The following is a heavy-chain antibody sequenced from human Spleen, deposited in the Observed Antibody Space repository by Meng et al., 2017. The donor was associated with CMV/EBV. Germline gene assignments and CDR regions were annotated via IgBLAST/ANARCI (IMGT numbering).Heavy chain of an antibody. J-gene: IGHJ5*02. Sequence: ASVKVSCKASGYTFSNYYIHWVRQAPGQGLEWMGVFNPSSSSTNYAQSFQGRVTMTRDTSTSTVYMDLRRLRSEDTAVYYCARDRVEMATIMDNWFDPWGQGTLVTVSS. V-gene: IGHV1-46*01. CDR2: FNPSSSST. CDR3: ARDRVEMATIMDNWFDP. CDR1: GYTFSNYY. D-gene: IGHD5-24*01.